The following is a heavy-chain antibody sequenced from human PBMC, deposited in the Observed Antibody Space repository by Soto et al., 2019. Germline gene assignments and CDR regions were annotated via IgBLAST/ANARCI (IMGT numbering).Heavy chain of an antibody. CDR2: INTDGSGT. CDR3: ATLQLAGPDY. Sequence: EVQLVESGGDLVQPGGSLRLSCAASGFTFSDYWMHWVLQVPGKGLVWVSRINTDGSGTSYADFVKGRFTISRDNAKNTLYLQMNSLSADDTAVYYCATLQLAGPDYWGQGTLVTVSS. V-gene: IGHV3-74*01. CDR1: GFTFSDYW. J-gene: IGHJ4*02. D-gene: IGHD6-19*01.